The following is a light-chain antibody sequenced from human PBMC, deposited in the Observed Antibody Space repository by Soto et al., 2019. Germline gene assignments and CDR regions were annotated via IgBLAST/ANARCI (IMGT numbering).Light chain of an antibody. CDR2: GVS. V-gene: IGKV3-20*01. Sequence: EIVLTQSPGTLSLSPGERATLSCRASESVRGGFLAWYQQKPGQAPRLLLFGVSSRAAGIPDRFSGSGSGTDFTLTISRLEPEDFAVYFCQHDDTSPFIFGPGTKVDIK. CDR1: ESVRGGF. J-gene: IGKJ3*01. CDR3: QHDDTSPFI.